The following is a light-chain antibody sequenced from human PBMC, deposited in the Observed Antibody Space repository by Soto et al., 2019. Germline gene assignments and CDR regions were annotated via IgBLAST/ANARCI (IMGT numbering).Light chain of an antibody. CDR1: QSISAW. V-gene: IGKV1-5*03. Sequence: DIQMTQSPSTLSASVGDRVTITCRASQSISAWLAWYQRKPGKPPKLLIYKASNLESGVPSRFSGNGSGTEFTLTISSLQPDDFATYYCQQYTNFPFTFGPGTKVDIK. CDR3: QQYTNFPFT. J-gene: IGKJ3*01. CDR2: KAS.